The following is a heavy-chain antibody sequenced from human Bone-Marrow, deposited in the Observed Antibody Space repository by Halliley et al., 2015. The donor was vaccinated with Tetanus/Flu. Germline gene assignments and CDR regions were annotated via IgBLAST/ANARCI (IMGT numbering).Heavy chain of an antibody. CDR2: IFHTGGT. V-gene: IGHV4-31*02. Sequence: IFHTGGTYYNPSLKSRVTISVDTSQNQFSLKLTSVTAADTAVYYCARRCSSTPCYGSYGMDVWGQGTTVTVCS. CDR3: ARRCSSTPCYGSYGMDV. D-gene: IGHD2-2*01. J-gene: IGHJ6*02.